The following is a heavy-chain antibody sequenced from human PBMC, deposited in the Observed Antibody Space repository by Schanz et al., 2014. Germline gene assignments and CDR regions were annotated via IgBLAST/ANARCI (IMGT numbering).Heavy chain of an antibody. CDR2: IYYNGTNK. CDR3: AKELNRRGGQTNFYYYYGMDV. D-gene: IGHD5-12*01. J-gene: IGHJ6*02. CDR1: GFTFSKYG. Sequence: QVQLVESGGGVVQPGRSLRLSCAASGFTFSKYGVHWVRQAPGKGLEWVALIYYNGTNKYYADSVKGRFTISRDNSQNTLYLQMNTLRTEDTVVYYCAKELNRRGGQTNFYYYYGMDVWGQGTTVTVSS. V-gene: IGHV3-30*18.